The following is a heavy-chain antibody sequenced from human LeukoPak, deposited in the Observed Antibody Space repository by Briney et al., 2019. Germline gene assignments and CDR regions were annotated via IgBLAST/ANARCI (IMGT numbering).Heavy chain of an antibody. J-gene: IGHJ4*02. CDR1: GFTISNYK. CDR2: IYGDSSNT. CDR3: VRDNSRGQSLGVIY. Sequence: GRSLLLCSASAGFTISNYKMNWVRPAAGKGLEWISYIYGDSSNTHYAVSVRGRITIYRYNNKYSLNLQFNTLRATDTSYYSCVRDNSRGQSLGVIYWGQGSLVTVSS. D-gene: IGHD3-22*01. V-gene: IGHV3-48*01.